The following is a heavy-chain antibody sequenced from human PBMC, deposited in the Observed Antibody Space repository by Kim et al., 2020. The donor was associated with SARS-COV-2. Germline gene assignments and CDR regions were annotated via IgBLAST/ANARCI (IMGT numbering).Heavy chain of an antibody. D-gene: IGHD3-3*01. V-gene: IGHV4-4*06. J-gene: IGHJ3*02. Sequence: KSRVTMSVDTSKNQFSLKLSSVTAADTAVYYCARARWVTIFGVVDDAFDIWGQGTMVTVSS. CDR3: ARARWVTIFGVVDDAFDI.